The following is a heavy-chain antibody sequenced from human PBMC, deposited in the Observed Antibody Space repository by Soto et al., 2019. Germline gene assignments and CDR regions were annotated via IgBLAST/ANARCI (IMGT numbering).Heavy chain of an antibody. CDR2: INHSGST. Sequence: SETLSLTCAVYGGSLSGYYWSWIRQPPGKGLEWIGEINHSGSTNYNPSLKSRVTISVDTSKNQFSLKLSSVTAADTAVYYCARVLGATKKALDYWGQGTLVTVSS. J-gene: IGHJ4*02. CDR3: ARVLGATKKALDY. CDR1: GGSLSGYY. V-gene: IGHV4-34*01. D-gene: IGHD1-26*01.